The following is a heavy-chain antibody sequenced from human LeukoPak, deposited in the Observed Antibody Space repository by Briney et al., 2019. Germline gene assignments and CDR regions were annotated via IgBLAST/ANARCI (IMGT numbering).Heavy chain of an antibody. V-gene: IGHV6-1*01. CDR3: ARVIPSNAYCSGGSCYSGYYYYYMDV. CDR2: TYYRSQWYN. Sequence: SQTLSPTCAISGDSVSSDRAAWDWIRQSPSRGLEWLGRTYYRSQWYNDSAVSLKSRITINPDTSKNQSSLQLNSVTPEDTAVYYCARVIPSNAYCSGGSCYSGYYYYYMDVWGKGTTVTVSS. D-gene: IGHD2-15*01. CDR1: GDSVSSDRAA. J-gene: IGHJ6*03.